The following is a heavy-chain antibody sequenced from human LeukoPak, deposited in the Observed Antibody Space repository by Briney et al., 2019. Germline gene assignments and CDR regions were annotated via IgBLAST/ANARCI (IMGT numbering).Heavy chain of an antibody. CDR2: IYYSGST. Sequence: PSETLSLTCTVSGGSISSSSYYWGWIRQPPGKGLEWIGYIYYSGSTNYNPSLKSRVAISVDTSKNQFSLKLSSVTAADTAVYYCARALVSPAAMYAFDIWGQGTMVTVSS. D-gene: IGHD2-2*01. J-gene: IGHJ3*02. CDR3: ARALVSPAAMYAFDI. V-gene: IGHV4-61*05. CDR1: GGSISSSSYY.